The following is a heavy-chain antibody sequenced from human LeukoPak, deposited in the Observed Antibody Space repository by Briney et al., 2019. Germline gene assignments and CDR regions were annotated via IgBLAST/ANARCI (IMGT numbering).Heavy chain of an antibody. CDR1: GYTFTSYG. D-gene: IGHD3-10*01. Sequence: GASVKVSCKASGYTFTSYGISWVRQAPGQGLEWMGWISAYNGNTNYAQKLQGRVTMTTDTSTSTAYMELRSLRSEDTAVYYCASRSLNYYGSGSYYTPADYYYMDVWGKGTTVTVSS. CDR3: ASRSLNYYGSGSYYTPADYYYMDV. J-gene: IGHJ6*03. CDR2: ISAYNGNT. V-gene: IGHV1-18*01.